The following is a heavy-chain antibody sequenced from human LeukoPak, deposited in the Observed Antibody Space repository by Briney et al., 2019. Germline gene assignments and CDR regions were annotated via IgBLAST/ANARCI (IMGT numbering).Heavy chain of an antibody. J-gene: IGHJ6*03. CDR3: ARDYCTNGVCQAAYYYYMDV. D-gene: IGHD2-8*01. CDR1: GGTFSSYA. Sequence: ASVKVSCKASGGTFSSYAISWVRQAPGQGLEWMGGTIPIFGTANYAQKFQGRVTITADESTSTAYMELSSLRSEDTAVYYCARDYCTNGVCQAAYYYYMDVWGKGTTVTVSS. V-gene: IGHV1-69*13. CDR2: TIPIFGTA.